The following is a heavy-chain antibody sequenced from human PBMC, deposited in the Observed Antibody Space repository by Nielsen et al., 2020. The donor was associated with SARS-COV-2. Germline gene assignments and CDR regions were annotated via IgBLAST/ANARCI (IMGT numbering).Heavy chain of an antibody. J-gene: IGHJ4*02. D-gene: IGHD5-24*01. CDR3: ARGHIPRWLQFQSKYFDY. CDR1: GGSFSGYY. V-gene: IGHV4-34*01. CDR2: INHSGST. Sequence: SETLSLTCAVYGGSFSGYYWSWIRQPPGKGLEWIGEINHSGSTNYNPSLKSRVTISVDTSKNQFSLKLSSVTAADTAVYYCARGHIPRWLQFQSKYFDYWGQGTLVTVSS.